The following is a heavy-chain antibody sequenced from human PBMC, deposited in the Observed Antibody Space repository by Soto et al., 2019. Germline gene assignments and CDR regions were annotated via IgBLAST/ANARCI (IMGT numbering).Heavy chain of an antibody. CDR1: GGTFSSYA. Sequence: SVKVSCKASGGTFSSYAISWVRQAPGQGLEWMGGIIPIFGTANYAQKFQGRVTITADESTSTAYMELSSLRSEDTAVYYCARVRTTYYYDSSGYHFDYWGQGTLVTV. CDR3: ARVRTTYYYDSSGYHFDY. CDR2: IIPIFGTA. V-gene: IGHV1-69*13. J-gene: IGHJ4*02. D-gene: IGHD3-22*01.